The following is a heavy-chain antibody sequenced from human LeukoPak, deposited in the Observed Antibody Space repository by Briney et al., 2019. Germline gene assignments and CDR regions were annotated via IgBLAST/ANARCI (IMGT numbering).Heavy chain of an antibody. CDR3: AKGPMVITGFDY. V-gene: IGHV3-23*01. Sequence: GGSLRLSCAASGFTFSSYAMSWVRQAPGKGLEWVSAISGSGGSTYYADSVKGRFTISRDNSKNTLYLQMNSPRAEDTAVYYCAKGPMVITGFDYWGQGTLVTVSS. J-gene: IGHJ4*02. CDR2: ISGSGGST. D-gene: IGHD4/OR15-4a*01. CDR1: GFTFSSYA.